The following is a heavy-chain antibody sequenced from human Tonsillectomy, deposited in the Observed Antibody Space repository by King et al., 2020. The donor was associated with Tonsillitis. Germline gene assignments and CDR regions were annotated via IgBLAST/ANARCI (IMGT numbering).Heavy chain of an antibody. CDR3: ARLADSGYIDLKGSFDI. V-gene: IGHV4-59*01. CDR1: GGSFSSSY. Sequence: QLQESGPGLVRPSETLSLTCTVSGGSFSSSYWSWIRQPPGRGLEWSGYIYYSGSTYYNPSLKSRVTISVDTSKNQFSLKLSSVTAADAAVYYCARLADSGYIDLKGSFDIWGQGTMVTVSS. J-gene: IGHJ3*02. CDR2: IYYSGST. D-gene: IGHD3-22*01.